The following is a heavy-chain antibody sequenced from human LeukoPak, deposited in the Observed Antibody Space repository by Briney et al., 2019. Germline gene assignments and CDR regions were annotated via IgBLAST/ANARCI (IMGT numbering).Heavy chain of an antibody. Sequence: NPGRSLRLSCAASGFTFNYYGMHWVRQAPGKGLEWVSSISSSSSYIYYADSVKGRFTISRDNAKNSLYLQMNSLRAEDTAVYYCAREVWIAAAGNSEFDYWGQGTLVTVSS. D-gene: IGHD6-13*01. CDR2: ISSSSSYI. J-gene: IGHJ4*02. CDR3: AREVWIAAAGNSEFDY. CDR1: GFTFNYYG. V-gene: IGHV3-21*01.